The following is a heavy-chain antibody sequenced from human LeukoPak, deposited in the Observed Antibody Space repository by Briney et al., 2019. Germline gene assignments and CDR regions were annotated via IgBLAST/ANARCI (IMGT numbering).Heavy chain of an antibody. J-gene: IGHJ6*02. CDR3: AAWPRNRRYYYYGMDV. D-gene: IGHD1-14*01. Sequence: SETLSLTCAVYGGSFSGYYWSWIRQPPGKGLEWIGEINHSGSTNYNPSPKSRVTISVDTSKNQFSLKLSSVTAADTAVYYCAAWPRNRRYYYYGMDVWGQGTTVTVSS. V-gene: IGHV4-34*01. CDR1: GGSFSGYY. CDR2: INHSGST.